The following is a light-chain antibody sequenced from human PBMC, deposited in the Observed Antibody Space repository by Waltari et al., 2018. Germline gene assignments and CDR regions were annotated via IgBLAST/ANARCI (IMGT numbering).Light chain of an antibody. CDR2: DAS. J-gene: IGKJ4*01. CDR3: QQYESIPAT. CDR1: QSISST. Sequence: LTQSPATLSSSLGDRATITCRASQSISSTLDWYQQKPGQAPRLLIYDASSRDTGIPDRFSGSGSGTDFSLTISSLEPEDFAMYYCQQYESIPATFGGGTKVEIK. V-gene: IGKV3-20*01.